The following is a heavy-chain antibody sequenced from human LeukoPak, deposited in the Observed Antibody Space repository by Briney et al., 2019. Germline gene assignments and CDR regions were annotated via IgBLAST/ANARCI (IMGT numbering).Heavy chain of an antibody. CDR1: GASISGYF. J-gene: IGHJ4*02. V-gene: IGHV4-4*07. CDR2: IYSSGTN. Sequence: PSETLSLTCTASGASISGYFWSWVRQPAGKGLEWIGRIYSSGTNNYNPSLKSRVTLSLDTSKNHFSLNLTSVTAADTAVYYCAREPTSGREPTSGRPLDYWGQGTLVTVSS. D-gene: IGHD5-12*01. CDR3: AREPTSGREPTSGRPLDY.